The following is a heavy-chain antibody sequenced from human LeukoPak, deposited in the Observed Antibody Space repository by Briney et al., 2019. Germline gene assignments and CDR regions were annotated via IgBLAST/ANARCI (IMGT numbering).Heavy chain of an antibody. CDR2: ISSSGGST. J-gene: IGHJ4*02. D-gene: IGHD6-6*01. CDR3: AKVTIAAESFFDY. Sequence: GGSLRLSCAPSGFTFSNYAMNWVRQAPGKGLEWVSGISSSGGSTYYADSVKGRFTISRDNSKNTLYLQMNSLRAADTAVYYCAKVTIAAESFFDYWGQGTLVTVSS. V-gene: IGHV3-23*01. CDR1: GFTFSNYA.